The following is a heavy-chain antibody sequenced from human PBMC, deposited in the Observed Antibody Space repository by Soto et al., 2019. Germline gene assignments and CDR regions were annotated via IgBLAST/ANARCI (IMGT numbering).Heavy chain of an antibody. CDR1: GYTLTELS. D-gene: IGHD3-3*01. V-gene: IGHV1-24*01. CDR2: FDPEDGET. Sequence: GASVKVSCKVSGYTLTELSMHWVRQAPGKGLEWMGGFDPEDGETIYAQKFQGRVTMTEDTSTDTAYMELSSLRSEDTAVYYCATLYYVFWRGPTLNVVFDIGGKGKMVTVSS. J-gene: IGHJ3*02. CDR3: ATLYYVFWRGPTLNVVFDI.